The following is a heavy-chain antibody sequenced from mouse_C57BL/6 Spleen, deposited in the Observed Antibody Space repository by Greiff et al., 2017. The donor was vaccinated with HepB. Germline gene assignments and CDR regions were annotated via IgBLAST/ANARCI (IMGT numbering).Heavy chain of an antibody. V-gene: IGHV5-12*01. D-gene: IGHD2-1*01. J-gene: IGHJ2*01. CDR2: ISNGGGST. CDR1: GFTFSDYY. CDR3: ARQGIGYGNYFDY. Sequence: EVKVEESGGGLVQPGGSLKLSCAASGFTFSDYYMYWVRQTPEKRLEWVAYISNGGGSTYYPDTVKGRFTISRDNAKNTLYLQMSRLKSEDTAMYYCARQGIGYGNYFDYWGQGTTLTVSS.